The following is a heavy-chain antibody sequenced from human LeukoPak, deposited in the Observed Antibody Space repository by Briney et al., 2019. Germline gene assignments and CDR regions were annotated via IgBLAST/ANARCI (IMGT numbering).Heavy chain of an antibody. CDR1: GFTFSSYA. CDR3: GRSSGWSFDDAFDI. D-gene: IGHD6-19*01. CDR2: ISGSGNRT. Sequence: PGGSLRLSCAASGFTFSSYAMSWVRQAPGKGLEWVSSISGSGNRTYCADSVKGRFTISRDNSKNTLYLQMSSLRAEDTAVYYCGRSSGWSFDDAFDIWGQGTMVTVSS. J-gene: IGHJ3*02. V-gene: IGHV3-23*01.